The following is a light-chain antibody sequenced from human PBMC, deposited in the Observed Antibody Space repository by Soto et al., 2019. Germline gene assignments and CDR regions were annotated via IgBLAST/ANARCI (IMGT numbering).Light chain of an antibody. CDR1: SSNIGAPYD. CDR2: GGN. V-gene: IGLV1-40*01. J-gene: IGLJ1*01. CDR3: QSYDMSLNNYV. Sequence: QSALTQAPSVSGAPGQTVTISCTGSSSNIGAPYDVHWYQHLPGTAPKLLIYGGNNLPSGVPDRFSGSRSGTSASLDITGLQAEDEAAYFCQSYDMSLNNYVFGTGTKVTVL.